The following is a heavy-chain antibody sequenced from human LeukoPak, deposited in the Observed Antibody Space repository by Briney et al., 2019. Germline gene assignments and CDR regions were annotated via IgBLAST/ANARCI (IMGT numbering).Heavy chain of an antibody. CDR2: IYYTGNT. Sequence: SETLSLTCTVSGGSISSYYWSWIRQPPGKGLEWIGYIYYTGNTNYNPSLKSRVTISVDTSKNQFSLKLSSVTAADTAVYYCAREGGYDYVWGTMDVWGQGTTVTVSS. CDR1: GGSISSYY. CDR3: AREGGYDYVWGTMDV. D-gene: IGHD3-16*01. J-gene: IGHJ6*02. V-gene: IGHV4-59*12.